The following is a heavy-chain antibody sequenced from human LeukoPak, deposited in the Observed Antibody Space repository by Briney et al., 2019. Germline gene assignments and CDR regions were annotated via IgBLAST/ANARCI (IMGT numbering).Heavy chain of an antibody. D-gene: IGHD3-16*01. J-gene: IGHJ4*02. V-gene: IGHV3-21*01. CDR3: ARESLIDDGDGLLDY. CDR1: GFTFSSYS. Sequence: GGSLRLSCAASGFTFSSYSMNWVRQAPGKGLEWVSSISSSSSYIYYADSVKGRFTISRDNAKNSLYLQMNSLRAEDTAVYYRARESLIDDGDGLLDYWGQGTLVTVSS. CDR2: ISSSSSYI.